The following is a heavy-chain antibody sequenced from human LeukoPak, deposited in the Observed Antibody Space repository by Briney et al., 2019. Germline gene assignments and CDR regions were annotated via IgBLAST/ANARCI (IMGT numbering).Heavy chain of an antibody. Sequence: PSETLSLTCTVSGGSISSSSYYWGWIRQPPGKGLEWIGSIHYSGSTYYNPSLKSRVTISVDTSKNQFSLKLSSVTAADTAVYYCARETIAVAGTVPSWGQGTLVTVSS. CDR3: ARETIAVAGTVPS. CDR1: GGSISSSSYY. CDR2: IHYSGST. V-gene: IGHV4-39*07. D-gene: IGHD6-19*01. J-gene: IGHJ4*02.